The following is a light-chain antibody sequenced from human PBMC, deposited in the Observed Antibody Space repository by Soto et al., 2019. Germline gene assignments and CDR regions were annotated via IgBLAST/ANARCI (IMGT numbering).Light chain of an antibody. CDR3: QQYNNWPRT. V-gene: IGKV3-11*01. J-gene: IGKJ1*01. CDR1: QSVSDY. CDR2: DAS. Sequence: EIVLTQSPATLSLSPGERATLSCRASQSVSDYLAWYQQKPGQPPRLLIYDASKRATGIPPRFSGSGSTTDFTLTISSLQSEDFAVYYCQQYNNWPRTFGQGTKVDIK.